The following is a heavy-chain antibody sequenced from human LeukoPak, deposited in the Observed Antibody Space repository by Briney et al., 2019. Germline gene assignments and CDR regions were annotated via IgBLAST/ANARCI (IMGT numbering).Heavy chain of an antibody. V-gene: IGHV5-51*01. CDR2: IYPGDSDT. CDR3: AREMDTTVVVS. Sequence: GESLKISCKGSGYSFTSYWIGWVRQMPGKGLEWMGIIYPGDSDTTYSPSFQGQVTIPADKSISPAYLQWSSLKASDTAMYCGAREMDTTVVVSWGRGTLFTVSS. CDR1: GYSFTSYW. D-gene: IGHD5-18*01. J-gene: IGHJ4*02.